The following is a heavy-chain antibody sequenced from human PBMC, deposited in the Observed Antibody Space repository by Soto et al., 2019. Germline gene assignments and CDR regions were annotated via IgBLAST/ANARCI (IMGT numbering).Heavy chain of an antibody. CDR1: GFTFSSHA. CDR2: ISGSGGST. Sequence: EVQLLESGGGLVQPGGSLRLSCAASGFTFSSHAMSWVRQAPGKGLEWVSAISGSGGSTYYADSVKGRFTISRDNAKNTLYLHMNSLRAEDKAVYFCAKGFPFLEYQLLCYFDYWGQGTLVTVFS. CDR3: AKGFPFLEYQLLCYFDY. V-gene: IGHV3-23*01. J-gene: IGHJ4*02. D-gene: IGHD2-2*01.